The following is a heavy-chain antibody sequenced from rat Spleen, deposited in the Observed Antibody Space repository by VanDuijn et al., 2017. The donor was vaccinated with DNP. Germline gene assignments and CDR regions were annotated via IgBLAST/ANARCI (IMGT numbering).Heavy chain of an antibody. Sequence: EVQLVGSGGGLVQSGRSLKLSCAASGFTFSNYGMAWVRQAPKKGLEWVTSISASGGSTSYRDSVKGRFTISRDNAKSTLYLQMNSLRSEDTATYYCARGVYYYSATYWYFDFWGPGTMVSVSS. V-gene: IGHV5S13*01. CDR2: ISASGGST. J-gene: IGHJ1*01. D-gene: IGHD1-1*01. CDR3: ARGVYYYSATYWYFDF. CDR1: GFTFSNYG.